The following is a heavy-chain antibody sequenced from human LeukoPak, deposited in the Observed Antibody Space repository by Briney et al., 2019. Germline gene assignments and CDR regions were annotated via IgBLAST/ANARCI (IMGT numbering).Heavy chain of an antibody. CDR2: IYYSGST. CDR3: ARDSPDSSSWYPFDY. CDR1: GGSISSSSYY. Sequence: SETLSLTCTVSGGSISSSSYYWGWIRQPPGKGLEWIGSIYYSGSTYYNPSLKSRVTISVDTSKNQFSLKLSSVTAADTAVYYCARDSPDSSSWYPFDYWGQGTLVTVSS. V-gene: IGHV4-39*07. D-gene: IGHD6-13*01. J-gene: IGHJ4*02.